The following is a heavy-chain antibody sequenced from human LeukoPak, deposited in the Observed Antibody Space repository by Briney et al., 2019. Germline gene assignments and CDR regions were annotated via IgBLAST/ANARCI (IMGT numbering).Heavy chain of an antibody. J-gene: IGHJ4*02. D-gene: IGHD4-17*01. Sequence: SETLSLTCTVSGGSISNYYCSWIRHPPGKGLEWIGYMYSSGTTNYNPSLKSRVTISVDTSKNQFSLTLSSVTAADTAVYYCARATTYGDANYWGQGTLVTVSS. CDR2: MYSSGTT. CDR3: ARATTYGDANY. CDR1: GGSISNYY. V-gene: IGHV4-59*01.